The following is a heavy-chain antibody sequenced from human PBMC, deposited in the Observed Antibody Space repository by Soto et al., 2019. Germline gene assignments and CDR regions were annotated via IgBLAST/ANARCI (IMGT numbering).Heavy chain of an antibody. V-gene: IGHV5-10-1*01. CDR2: IDPSDSYT. J-gene: IGHJ6*02. Sequence: HGESLKISCKGSGYSFTSYWISWVRQMPGKGLEWMGRIDPSDSYTNYSPSFQGHVTISADKSISTAYLQWSSLKASDTAMYYCARHGVGRTIVVVPAARWGMDVWGQGTTVTVSS. CDR1: GYSFTSYW. D-gene: IGHD2-2*01. CDR3: ARHGVGRTIVVVPAARWGMDV.